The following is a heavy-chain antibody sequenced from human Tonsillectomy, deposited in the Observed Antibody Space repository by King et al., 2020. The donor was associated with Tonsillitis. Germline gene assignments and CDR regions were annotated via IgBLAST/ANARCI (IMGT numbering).Heavy chain of an antibody. J-gene: IGHJ3*02. Sequence: VQLVESGGGLVQPGGSLRLSCAASGFTFSSYAMSWVRQAPGKGLEWVSAVSGSGSSTYYADSVKGRFTISRDNSKNTLYLQMNSLRAEDTAVYYCAKDQERDYDFWSGFYGGAFDIWGQGTMVTVSS. D-gene: IGHD3-3*01. CDR1: GFTFSSYA. CDR2: VSGSGSST. CDR3: AKDQERDYDFWSGFYGGAFDI. V-gene: IGHV3-23*04.